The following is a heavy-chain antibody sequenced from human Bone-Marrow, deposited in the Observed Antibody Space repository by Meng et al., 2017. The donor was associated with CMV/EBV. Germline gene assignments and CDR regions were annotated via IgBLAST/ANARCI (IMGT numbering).Heavy chain of an antibody. V-gene: IGHV3-74*01. CDR2: INSDGSST. D-gene: IGHD1-26*01. Sequence: GESLKISCAASGFTFSSYWMHWVRQAPGKGLVWVSRINSDGSSTSYADSVTGRFTTSRDNSKNTLYLHMNSLRAEDTAVYYCARAWYSGSFYGMDVWGQGTTVTVSS. CDR1: GFTFSSYW. CDR3: ARAWYSGSFYGMDV. J-gene: IGHJ6*02.